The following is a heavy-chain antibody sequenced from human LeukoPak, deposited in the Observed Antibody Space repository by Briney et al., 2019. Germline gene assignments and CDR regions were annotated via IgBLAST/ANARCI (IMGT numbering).Heavy chain of an antibody. Sequence: PSETLSLTCTVSGGSISSYYWSWIRQPPGKGLEWIGYIYYSGSTNYNPSLKSRVTISVDTSKNQFSLKLSSVTAADTAVYYCARAPAKPYYYYYMDVWGKGTTVTISS. CDR3: ARAPAKPYYYYYMDV. J-gene: IGHJ6*03. CDR1: GGSISSYY. CDR2: IYYSGST. V-gene: IGHV4-59*01.